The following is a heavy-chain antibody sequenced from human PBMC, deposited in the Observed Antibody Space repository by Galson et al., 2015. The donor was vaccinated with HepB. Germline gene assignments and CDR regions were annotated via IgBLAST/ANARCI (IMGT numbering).Heavy chain of an antibody. Sequence: TLSLTCAVSGGSISTDGSSWSWIRQSPGKGLEWIGYIFHSGKIYYTPSLKSRVTISVDRSKNQFSLNLNSVTAADTAVYFCARVGDSSTYYAWDYWGQGILVTVPS. CDR3: ARVGDSSTYYAWDY. D-gene: IGHD1-26*01. J-gene: IGHJ4*02. V-gene: IGHV4-30-2*06. CDR2: IFHSGKI. CDR1: GGSISTDGSS.